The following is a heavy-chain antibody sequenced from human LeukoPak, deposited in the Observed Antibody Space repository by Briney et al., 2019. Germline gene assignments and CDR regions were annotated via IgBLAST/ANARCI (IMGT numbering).Heavy chain of an antibody. D-gene: IGHD5-18*01. CDR2: VHYRGTT. CDR1: GGSITSGNNS. V-gene: IGHV4-31*03. Sequence: PSETLSLTCTVSGGSITSGNNSWSWIRQHPGKGLEWIANVHYRGTTYYNPALKSRVRISIDTSQNQFSLKVTSVIAADTAAYFCARDDSYGSFDSWGPGTPVIVSS. J-gene: IGHJ4*02. CDR3: ARDDSYGSFDS.